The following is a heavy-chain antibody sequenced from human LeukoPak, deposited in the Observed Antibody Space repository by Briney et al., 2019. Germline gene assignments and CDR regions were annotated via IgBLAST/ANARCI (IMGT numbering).Heavy chain of an antibody. CDR3: ARSRYYYDSSGYYHCFDY. D-gene: IGHD3-22*01. CDR2: INHSGST. J-gene: IGHJ4*02. CDR1: GGSFSGYY. V-gene: IGHV4-34*01. Sequence: SETLSLTCAVSGGSFSGYYWSWIRQPPGKGLEWIGGINHSGSTNYNPSLKSRVTISVDTSKNQFSLKLSSVTGADTAVYYCARSRYYYDSSGYYHCFDYWGQGTLVTVSS.